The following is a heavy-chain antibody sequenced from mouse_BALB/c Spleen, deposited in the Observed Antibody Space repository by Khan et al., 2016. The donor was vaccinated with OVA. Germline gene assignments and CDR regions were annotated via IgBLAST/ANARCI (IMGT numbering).Heavy chain of an antibody. Sequence: EVMLVESGGGLVQPGGSRKLSCAASGFTFSSFGMHWVRQAPEKGLEWVAYINSGSSTIYYADPVKGRITISRDNPKHTLFLQMTSIRSEDTAMYYCARGNWAYWSQGTTLTVSS. CDR3: ARGNWAY. D-gene: IGHD4-1*01. CDR2: INSGSSTI. V-gene: IGHV5-17*02. CDR1: GFTFSSFG. J-gene: IGHJ2*01.